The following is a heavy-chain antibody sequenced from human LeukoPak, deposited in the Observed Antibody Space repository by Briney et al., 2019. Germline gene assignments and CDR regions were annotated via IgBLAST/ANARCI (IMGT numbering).Heavy chain of an antibody. D-gene: IGHD3-22*01. V-gene: IGHV3-30*02. CDR2: IRYDGSNK. CDR3: TRELEVDDAFDI. CDR1: GFTFSSYG. J-gene: IGHJ3*02. Sequence: GGSLRLSCAASGFTFSSYGMHWVRQAPGKGLEWVAFIRYDGSNKYYADSVKGRFTVARDNAKNTLYLQMNSLRAEDTAVYYCTRELEVDDAFDIWGQGTMVTVSS.